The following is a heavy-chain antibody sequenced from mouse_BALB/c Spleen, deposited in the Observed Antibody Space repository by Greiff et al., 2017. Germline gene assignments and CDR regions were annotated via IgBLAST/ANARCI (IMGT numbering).Heavy chain of an antibody. CDR1: GFTFSSYA. Sequence: EVMLVESGGGLVKPGGSLKLSCAASGFTFSSYAMSWVRQSPEKRLEWVAEISSGGSYTYYPDTVTGRFTISRDNAKNTLYLEMSSLRSEDTAMYYCAREDYGPYYYAMDYWGQGTSVTVSS. CDR2: ISSGGSYT. CDR3: AREDYGPYYYAMDY. J-gene: IGHJ4*01. V-gene: IGHV5-9-4*01. D-gene: IGHD1-2*01.